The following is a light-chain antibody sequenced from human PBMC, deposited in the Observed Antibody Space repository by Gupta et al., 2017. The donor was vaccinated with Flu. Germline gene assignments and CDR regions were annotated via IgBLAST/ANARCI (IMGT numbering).Light chain of an antibody. CDR1: QSVSRIY. CDR2: GAS. Sequence: LSLTPGERATLSCRASQSVSRIYLAWYQKKPCQGPRLLIYGASNRAKGVTQSFSGSGAGTDGNLTISRRDPEDFEVYYCQQEESEMGYFTFGHGTNVEIK. J-gene: IGKJ3*01. CDR3: QQEESEMGYFT. V-gene: IGKV3-20*01.